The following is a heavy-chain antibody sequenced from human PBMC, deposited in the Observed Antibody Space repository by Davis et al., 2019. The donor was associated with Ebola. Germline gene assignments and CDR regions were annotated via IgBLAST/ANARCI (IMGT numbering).Heavy chain of an antibody. CDR1: GFTFSSYW. CDR2: ISYDGSNK. CDR3: VNLGAGTFPFDY. J-gene: IGHJ4*02. D-gene: IGHD3-16*01. V-gene: IGHV3-30*18. Sequence: GGSLRLSCAASGFTFSSYWMSWVRQAPGKGLEWVAVISYDGSNKYYADSVKGRFTISRDNSKNTLSLLMNSLRPEDTAVYYCVNLGAGTFPFDYWGQGTLVTVSS.